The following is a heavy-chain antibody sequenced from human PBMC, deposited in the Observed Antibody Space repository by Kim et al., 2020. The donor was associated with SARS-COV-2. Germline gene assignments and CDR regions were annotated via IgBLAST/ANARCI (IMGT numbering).Heavy chain of an antibody. V-gene: IGHV4-31*02. J-gene: IGHJ3*02. CDR3: ARATGWLHLNAFDI. Sequence: NPSLKSRVTISVDTSKNQCSLKLSSVTAADTAVYYCARATGWLHLNAFDIWGQGTMVTVSS. D-gene: IGHD5-12*01.